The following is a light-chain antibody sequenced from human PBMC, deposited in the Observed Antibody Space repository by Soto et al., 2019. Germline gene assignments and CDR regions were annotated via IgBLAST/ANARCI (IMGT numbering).Light chain of an antibody. Sequence: QSDRKQAPAASGTPGRRVAFSCSGGSSNIGSNYVYWHQQLPGTAPKLLIYRNNQRPSGVPDRFTGSKSGTSASLAISGLRSEDEADYYCAAWDDSLSGRVFGTGT. CDR3: AAWDDSLSGRV. V-gene: IGLV1-47*01. J-gene: IGLJ1*01. CDR1: SSNIGSNY. CDR2: RNN.